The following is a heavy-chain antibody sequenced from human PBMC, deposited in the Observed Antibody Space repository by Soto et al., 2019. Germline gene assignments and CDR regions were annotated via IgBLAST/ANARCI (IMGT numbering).Heavy chain of an antibody. V-gene: IGHV2-5*01. CDR1: GFSLTSSGEG. CDR3: AYRPGGCSSIRCSGWFDP. CDR2: IYWNDDK. D-gene: IGHD2-21*01. J-gene: IGHJ5*02. Sequence: QITVKESGPTLVRPTDTLTLTCTFSGFSLTSSGEGVGWIRQPPGKALEWLALIYWNDDKRYSPSLKSRITITKGTFKNQVVLTMTNMDPVDTGTYYCAYRPGGCSSIRCSGWFDPWGQGTLVTVSS.